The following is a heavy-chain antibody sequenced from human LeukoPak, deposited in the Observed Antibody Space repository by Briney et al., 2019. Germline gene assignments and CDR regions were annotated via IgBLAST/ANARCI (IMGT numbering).Heavy chain of an antibody. CDR3: ARSPAARWGEVAFDY. V-gene: IGHV4-30-4*08. J-gene: IGHJ4*02. CDR2: IYYSGST. Sequence: KTSETLSLTCTVSGGSISSGGYYWSWIRQPPGKGLEWIGYIYYSGSTYYNPSLKSRVTISVDTSKNQFSLKLSSVTAADTAVYYCARSPAARWGEVAFDYWGQGTLVTVSS. CDR1: GGSISSGGYY. D-gene: IGHD3-16*01.